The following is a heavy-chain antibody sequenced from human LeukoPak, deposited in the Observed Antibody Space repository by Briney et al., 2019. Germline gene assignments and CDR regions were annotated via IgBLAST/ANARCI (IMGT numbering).Heavy chain of an antibody. CDR3: VRQLYSSGWFYFDS. J-gene: IGHJ4*02. V-gene: IGHV3-73*01. CDR1: GFTFSGSA. Sequence: GGSLRLSCAASGFTFSGSAIHWVRQASGKGLEWVCRIRSKANSYATEYAASVKGRFTVSRDDSKSTAYLQMNSLKTEDTAVYYCVRQLYSSGWFYFDSWGQGTLVTVSS. CDR2: IRSKANSYAT. D-gene: IGHD6-19*01.